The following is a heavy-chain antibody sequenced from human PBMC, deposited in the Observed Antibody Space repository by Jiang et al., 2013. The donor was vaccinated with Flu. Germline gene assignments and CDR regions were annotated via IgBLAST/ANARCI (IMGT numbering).Heavy chain of an antibody. CDR1: GLTVSSNY. CDR2: IYSGGST. J-gene: IGHJ4*02. D-gene: IGHD2-2*01. Sequence: GLVQPGGSLRLSCAASGLTVSSNYMSWVRQAPGKGLEWVSVIYSGGSTYYADSVKGRFTISRHNSKNTLYLQMNSLRAEDTAVYYCTIVVVPAANRFDYWGQGTLVTVSS. V-gene: IGHV3-53*04. CDR3: TIVVVPAANRFDY.